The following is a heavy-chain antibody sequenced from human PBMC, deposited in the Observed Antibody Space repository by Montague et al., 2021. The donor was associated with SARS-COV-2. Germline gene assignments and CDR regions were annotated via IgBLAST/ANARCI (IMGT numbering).Heavy chain of an antibody. CDR3: ARGRTVTTFCYYYGMDV. CDR2: INHSGST. D-gene: IGHD4-17*01. J-gene: IGHJ6*02. CDR1: GGSFSGYY. Sequence: SETLSLTCAVYGGSFSGYYWSWIRQPPGKGLEWIGEINHSGSTNYNPSLKSRVTISVDTSKNQFSLKLSSVTAADTAAYYCARGRTVTTFCYYYGMDVWGQGTTVTVSS. V-gene: IGHV4-34*01.